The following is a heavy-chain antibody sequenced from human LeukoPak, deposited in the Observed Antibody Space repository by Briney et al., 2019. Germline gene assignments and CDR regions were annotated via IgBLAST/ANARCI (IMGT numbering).Heavy chain of an antibody. Sequence: SETLSLTCTVSGGSISSGGYYWSWIRQHPGKGLEWIGYIYYSGSTYYNPSLKSRVTISVDTSKNQFSLKLSSVTAADTAVYYCARGDIAVDSSTGDAFDIWGQGTMVTVSS. CDR2: IYYSGST. D-gene: IGHD6-19*01. CDR1: GGSISSGGYY. CDR3: ARGDIAVDSSTGDAFDI. V-gene: IGHV4-31*03. J-gene: IGHJ3*02.